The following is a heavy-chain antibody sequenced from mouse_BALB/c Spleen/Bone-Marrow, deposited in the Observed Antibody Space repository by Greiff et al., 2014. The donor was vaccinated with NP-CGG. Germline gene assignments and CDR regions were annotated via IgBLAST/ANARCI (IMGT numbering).Heavy chain of an antibody. V-gene: IGHV3-2*02. CDR1: GYSITSDYA. D-gene: IGHD4-1*02. J-gene: IGHJ2*01. CDR2: ISYSGST. Sequence: EVQLQQSGPGLVKPSQSLSLTCTVTGYSITSDYAWNWIRQFPGNKLEWMGYISYSGSTSYHPSLKSRISITRDTSKNQFFLQLNSVTTEDTATYYCANWGPYYFDYWGQGTTLTVSS. CDR3: ANWGPYYFDY.